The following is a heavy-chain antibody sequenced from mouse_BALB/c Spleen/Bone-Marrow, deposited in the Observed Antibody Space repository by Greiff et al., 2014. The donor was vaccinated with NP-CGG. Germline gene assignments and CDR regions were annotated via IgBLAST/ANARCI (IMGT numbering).Heavy chain of an antibody. CDR3: ARDDGFAY. D-gene: IGHD2-12*01. CDR2: IYPGDGDT. J-gene: IGHJ3*01. V-gene: IGHV1-80*01. CDR1: GYAFSSYW. Sequence: QVQLQQSGAGLVRPGSSVKISCKASGYAFSSYWMNWVKQRPGQGLEWIGQIYPGDGDTNYNGKFKGKATLTADKSSSTAYMQLSSLTSEDSAVYFCARDDGFAYWGQGTLVTVSA.